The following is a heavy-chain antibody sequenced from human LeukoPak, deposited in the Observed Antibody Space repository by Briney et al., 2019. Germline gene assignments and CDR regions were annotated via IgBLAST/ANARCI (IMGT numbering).Heavy chain of an antibody. CDR1: GGSISSGDYY. D-gene: IGHD4-23*01. CDR2: IYYSGST. V-gene: IGHV4-30-4*01. Sequence: SETLSLTCTVSGGSISSGDYYWSWIRQPPGKGLEWIGYIYYSGSTYYNPSLKSRVTISVDTSKNQFSLKLSSVTAADTAVYYCARSLRWHHIQYFQHWGQGTLVTVSS. CDR3: ARSLRWHHIQYFQH. J-gene: IGHJ1*01.